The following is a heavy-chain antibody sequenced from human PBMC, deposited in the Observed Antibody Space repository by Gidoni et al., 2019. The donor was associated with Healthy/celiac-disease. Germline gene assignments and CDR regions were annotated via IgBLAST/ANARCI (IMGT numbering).Heavy chain of an antibody. J-gene: IGHJ4*02. CDR1: GYTFTRYW. CDR2: IYPGDSDT. V-gene: IGHV5-51*01. Sequence: EVQLVQSGAEVKKHGESLKISCKGAGYTFTRYWIGWVRQMPGKALEWMGIIYPGDSDTRYSPSFQGQVTISAVKAISTAYLQWSSLKASDTAMYYCARWGGTPYYFDYWGQGTLVTVSS. D-gene: IGHD1-26*01. CDR3: ARWGGTPYYFDY.